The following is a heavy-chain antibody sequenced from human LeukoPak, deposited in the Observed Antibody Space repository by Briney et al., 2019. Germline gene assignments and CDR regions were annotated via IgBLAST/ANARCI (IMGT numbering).Heavy chain of an antibody. Sequence: SETLSLTCTVSGGSVSSGSYYWSWIRQSAGKGLEFIGRIYISRSTNYNPSLESRVTISVDTSKNQFSLRLTSVTAADTAVYYCTGDRGLHWFDPWGQGTLVTVSS. J-gene: IGHJ5*02. V-gene: IGHV4-61*02. CDR2: IYISRST. CDR1: GGSVSSGSYY. D-gene: IGHD2-15*01. CDR3: TGDRGLHWFDP.